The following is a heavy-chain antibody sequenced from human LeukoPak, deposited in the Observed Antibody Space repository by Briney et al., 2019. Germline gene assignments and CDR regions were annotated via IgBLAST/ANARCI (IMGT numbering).Heavy chain of an antibody. CDR3: ARAGYSSGWYARNYYYCGMDV. CDR2: INPNSGGT. V-gene: IGHV1-2*04. J-gene: IGHJ6*02. Sequence: ASVKVSCKASGYTFTSYYMHWVRQAPGQGLEWMGWINPNSGGTNYAQKFQGWVTMTRDTSISTAYMELSRLRSDDTAVYYCARAGYSSGWYARNYYYCGMDVWGQGTTVTVSS. CDR1: GYTFTSYY. D-gene: IGHD6-19*01.